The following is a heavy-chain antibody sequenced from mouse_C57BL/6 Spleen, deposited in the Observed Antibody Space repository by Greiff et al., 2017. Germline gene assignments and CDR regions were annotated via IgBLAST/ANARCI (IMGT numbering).Heavy chain of an antibody. CDR3: ARSDYGSSYVLDY. V-gene: IGHV1-80*01. CDR1: GYAFSSYW. CDR2: IYPGDGDT. D-gene: IGHD1-1*01. J-gene: IGHJ2*01. Sequence: QVQLKQSGAELVKPGASVKISCKASGYAFSSYWMNWVKQRPGKGLEWIGQIYPGDGDTNYNGKFKGKATLTADKSSSTAYMQLSSLTSEESAVYVGARSDYGSSYVLDYWGQGTTLTVSS.